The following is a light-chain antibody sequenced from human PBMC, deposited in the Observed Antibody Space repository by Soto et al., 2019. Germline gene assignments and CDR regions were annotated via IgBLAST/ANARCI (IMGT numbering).Light chain of an antibody. CDR2: GAS. J-gene: IGKJ1*01. V-gene: IGKV3-15*01. CDR1: QSFSNN. CDR3: QQHNNWPPWT. Sequence: EIVMTQSPATLSVSPGERATLSCRASQSFSNNLAWYQQKPGQAPRLLIYGASTRATGIPARFSGSGSGTEFTLTISSLQSEDFAVYYCQQHNNWPPWTFGQGTKVEIK.